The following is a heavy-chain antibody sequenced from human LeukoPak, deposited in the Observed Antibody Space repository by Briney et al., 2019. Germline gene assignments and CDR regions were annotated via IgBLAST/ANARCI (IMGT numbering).Heavy chain of an antibody. CDR3: ARDGGYDFWRGNVGFDP. D-gene: IGHD3-3*01. CDR2: IYYSGST. Sequence: SETLSLTCTVSGGSISSYYWSWIRQPPGKGLEWIGYIYYSGSTNYNPSLKSRVTTSVDTSKNQFSLKLSSVTAADTAVYYCARDGGYDFWRGNVGFDPWGQGTLVTVSS. V-gene: IGHV4-59*01. J-gene: IGHJ5*02. CDR1: GGSISSYY.